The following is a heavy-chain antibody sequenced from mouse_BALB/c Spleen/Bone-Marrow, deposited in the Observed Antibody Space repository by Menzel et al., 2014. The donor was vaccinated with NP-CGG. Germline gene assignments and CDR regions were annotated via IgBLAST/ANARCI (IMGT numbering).Heavy chain of an antibody. CDR3: ARGRRLRDYFDY. J-gene: IGHJ2*01. Sequence: VQLQQSGPGLVAPSQSLPITCTVSGFSLTSYGVHWVRHPPGKGLEWLGVIWAGGITNYNSTLMFRLSISKDNSKSQVILKMNRLQNDDTGMYYCARGRRLRDYFDYWGQGTTLTVAS. CDR2: IWAGGIT. V-gene: IGHV2-9*02. CDR1: GFSLTSYG. D-gene: IGHD1-2*01.